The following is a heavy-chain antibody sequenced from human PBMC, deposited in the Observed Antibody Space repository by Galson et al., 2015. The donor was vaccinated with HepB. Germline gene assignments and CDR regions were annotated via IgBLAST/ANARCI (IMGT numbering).Heavy chain of an antibody. CDR2: IKQDGSEK. CDR3: ARGPGDGYNYYAFDI. CDR1: GFSFSSYW. D-gene: IGHD5-24*01. J-gene: IGHJ3*02. Sequence: SLRLSCAASGFSFSSYWMSWVRQAPGKGLEWVANIKQDGSEKKYVDSVKGRFTISRDNAKNSLYLQMNSLRAEDTAVYYCARGPGDGYNYYAFDIWGKGQWSPSLQ. V-gene: IGHV3-7*03.